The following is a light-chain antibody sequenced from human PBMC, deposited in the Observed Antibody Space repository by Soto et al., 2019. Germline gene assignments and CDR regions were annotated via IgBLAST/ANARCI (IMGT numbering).Light chain of an antibody. Sequence: DIQMTQSPSSLSASVGDRVTITCRASQSISSYLNWYQQKPGNAPKLLIYAASSLQSGVPSRFSGSGSGTDFSLTISSLQPEDFATYYCQQSYSTPLTFGGGTKEEIK. CDR2: AAS. J-gene: IGKJ4*01. CDR3: QQSYSTPLT. CDR1: QSISSY. V-gene: IGKV1-39*01.